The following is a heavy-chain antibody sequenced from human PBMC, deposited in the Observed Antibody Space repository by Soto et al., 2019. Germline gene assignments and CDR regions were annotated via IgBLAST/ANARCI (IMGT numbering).Heavy chain of an antibody. V-gene: IGHV1-2*02. CDR2: INPNNGCT. CDR3: ANWLGGEYYNGMDV. CDR1: GYTFTGYY. Sequence: QVQLVQSGAEVKKPGASVRVSCKASGYTFTGYYLHWVRQAPGQGLEWMGWINPNNGCTNYAQKFKVRVTRTRDTSITTAYMELSRLRSDDTAVYVCANWLGGEYYNGMDVWGQGTTVTVSS. J-gene: IGHJ6*02. D-gene: IGHD3-10*01.